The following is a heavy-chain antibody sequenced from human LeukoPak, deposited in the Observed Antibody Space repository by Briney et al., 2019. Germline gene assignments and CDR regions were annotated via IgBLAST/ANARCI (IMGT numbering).Heavy chain of an antibody. CDR1: GFTFSSYT. CDR3: ARDWGYRNGHPLDY. V-gene: IGHV3-30-3*01. D-gene: IGHD5-18*01. Sequence: PGGSLRLSCEASGFTFSSYTMHWVRQAPGKGLEGVALILYDESNKYYADYVKSRLTISRENSKNTLYLQMNSLRAEDTAVYYCARDWGYRNGHPLDYRGQGTLVTVSS. CDR2: ILYDESNK. J-gene: IGHJ4*02.